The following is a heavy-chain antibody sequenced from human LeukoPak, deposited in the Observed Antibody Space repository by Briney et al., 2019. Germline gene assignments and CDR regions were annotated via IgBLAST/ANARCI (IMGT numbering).Heavy chain of an antibody. Sequence: ASVKVSCKSPDYIFTSYYMHWVRQAPGQRLEWLGTINPRGGRTKYTQKFQGRVTMTRDTSASTVYMELSGLRSDDSAIYYCAAWQGYANDWFGPFDFWGQGALVAVSS. CDR3: AAWQGYANDWFGPFDF. CDR2: INPRGGRT. D-gene: IGHD3-9*01. J-gene: IGHJ4*02. CDR1: DYIFTSYY. V-gene: IGHV1-46*01.